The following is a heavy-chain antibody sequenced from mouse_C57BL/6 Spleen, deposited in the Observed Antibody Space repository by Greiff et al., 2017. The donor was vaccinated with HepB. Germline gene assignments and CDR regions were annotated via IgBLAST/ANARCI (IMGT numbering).Heavy chain of an antibody. D-gene: IGHD1-1*02. CDR1: GYTFTSYW. CDR3: ARRDGGWYAMDY. V-gene: IGHV1-50*01. J-gene: IGHJ4*01. Sequence: QVQLQQPGAELVKPGASVKLSCKASGYTFTSYWMRWVKQRPGQGLEWIGELDPSDSYTNYNQKFKGKATLTVDTSSSTAYMQLSSLTSEDSAVYYCARRDGGWYAMDYWGQGTSVTVSS. CDR2: LDPSDSYT.